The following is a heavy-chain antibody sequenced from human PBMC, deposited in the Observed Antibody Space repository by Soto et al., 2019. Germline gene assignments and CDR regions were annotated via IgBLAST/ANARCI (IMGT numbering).Heavy chain of an antibody. CDR2: IFSNDEK. CDR3: AKNGRAAAMYNWFDP. D-gene: IGHD6-13*01. J-gene: IGHJ5*02. CDR1: GFSLSNARMG. Sequence: QVTLKESGPVLVKPTETLTLTCTVSGFSLSNARMGVSWIRQPPGKALEWLAHIFSNDEKSYSTSLKSRLTISRDNSKNTLYLQMSSLRAEDTAVYYCAKNGRAAAMYNWFDPWGQGTLVTVSS. V-gene: IGHV2-26*01.